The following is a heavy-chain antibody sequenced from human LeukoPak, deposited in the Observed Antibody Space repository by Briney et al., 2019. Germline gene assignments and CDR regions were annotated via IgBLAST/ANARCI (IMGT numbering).Heavy chain of an antibody. D-gene: IGHD3-22*01. CDR2: IYYSGST. V-gene: IGHV4-39*07. CDR3: ARGLGHYYDSSGYKWPIDY. Sequence: SETLSLTCTVSGGSISSSSYYWGWIRQPPGKGLEWLGSIYYSGSTYYNPSLQSRVTISGDTSRNQFSLRLNSVTAADTAVYYCARGLGHYYDSSGYKWPIDYWGQGTLVTVSS. J-gene: IGHJ4*02. CDR1: GGSISSSSYY.